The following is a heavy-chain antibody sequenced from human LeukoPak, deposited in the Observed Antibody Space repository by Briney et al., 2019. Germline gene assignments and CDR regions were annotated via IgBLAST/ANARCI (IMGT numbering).Heavy chain of an antibody. J-gene: IGHJ4*02. D-gene: IGHD5-12*01. CDR2: ISYDGKNI. CDR1: GFTFSSYG. V-gene: IGHV3-33*01. Sequence: PGGSLRLSCAASGFTFSSYGMHWVRQAPGKGLEWVAAISYDGKNIHYVDSVKGRFTISRDSSKSTVSLQMNSLRAEDTAVYYCARTYSRESGYDFVFHYWGQGTLVTVSS. CDR3: ARTYSRESGYDFVFHY.